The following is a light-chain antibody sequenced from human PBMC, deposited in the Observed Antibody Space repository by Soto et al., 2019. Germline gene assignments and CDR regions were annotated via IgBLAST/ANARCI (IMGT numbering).Light chain of an antibody. J-gene: IGLJ2*01. CDR2: EVS. CDR1: SSDVGAYNHH. V-gene: IGLV2-14*01. Sequence: QSVLTQPASVSGSPGQSITISCTGTSSDVGAYNHHVSSYQQHPGRAPKVMIYEVSNRPSGVSDRFSGSKSGNAASLTISGLQAEDEADYYCSSYTSTSTLVFGGGTKVTVL. CDR3: SSYTSTSTLV.